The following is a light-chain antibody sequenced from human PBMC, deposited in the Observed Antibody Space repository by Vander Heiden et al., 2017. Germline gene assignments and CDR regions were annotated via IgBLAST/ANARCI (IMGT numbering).Light chain of an antibody. CDR2: LGS. J-gene: IGKJ4*01. Sequence: DIVMSQSPLPQPVTPGEPASISCRSSQSLLHSNGFNYLEWYLQKPGQSPQLLIFLGSNRASGVPDRISGSGSGTDFTLRISRVEPEDVGVYYCMQSLQTPLTFGGGTKVEIK. CDR3: MQSLQTPLT. CDR1: QSLLHSNGFNY. V-gene: IGKV2-28*01.